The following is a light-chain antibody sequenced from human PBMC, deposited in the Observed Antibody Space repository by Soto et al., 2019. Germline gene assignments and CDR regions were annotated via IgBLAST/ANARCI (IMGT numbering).Light chain of an antibody. CDR1: SSDIGSYNY. V-gene: IGLV2-14*01. CDR2: EVS. Sequence: QSVLTQPASVSGSPGQSITIACTGTSSDIGSYNYVSWYQHHPGKVPQLLIYEVSNRPSGVSSRFSASKSGNTASLTISGLQAEDEADYYCSSYSSGSTLGVFGGGTKVTVL. J-gene: IGLJ3*02. CDR3: SSYSSGSTLGV.